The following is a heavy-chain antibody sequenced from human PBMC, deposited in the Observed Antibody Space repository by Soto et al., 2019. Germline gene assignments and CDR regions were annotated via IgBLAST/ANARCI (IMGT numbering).Heavy chain of an antibody. CDR3: ARDRCSSTSCHDAFDI. D-gene: IGHD2-2*01. CDR1: GFTFSSYS. J-gene: IGHJ3*02. CDR2: ISSSSSTI. Sequence: GGSLRLSCAASGFTFSSYSMNWVRQAPGKGLEWVSYISSSSSTIYYADSVKGRFTISRDNAKNSLYLQMNSLRAEDTAVYYCARDRCSSTSCHDAFDIWGQGTMVTVSS. V-gene: IGHV3-48*01.